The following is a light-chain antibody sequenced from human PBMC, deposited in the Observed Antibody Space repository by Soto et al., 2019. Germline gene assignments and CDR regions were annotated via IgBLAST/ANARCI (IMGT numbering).Light chain of an antibody. J-gene: IGKJ2*01. Sequence: DIQLTQSPSFLSASVGDRVTITCRASQGIGSDLAWYQQKPGKPPKLLIYAASTLQPGVPSRFRGSGSGTDFTLTISSLQPEDFATYYCQQLNTYFYTCGQGTKLEIK. CDR1: QGIGSD. V-gene: IGKV1-9*01. CDR2: AAS. CDR3: QQLNTYFYT.